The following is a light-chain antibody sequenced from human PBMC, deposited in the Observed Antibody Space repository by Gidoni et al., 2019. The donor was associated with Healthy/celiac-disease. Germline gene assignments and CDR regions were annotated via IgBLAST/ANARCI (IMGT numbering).Light chain of an antibody. CDR2: DAS. Sequence: IVLTQSPSTLSLSPGERATLSCRASQSVSSYLAWYKQKPGQAPRLLIYDASNRATGIQARFSGSGCGTDFNLTIRSLEAEDFEVYYCQQRRNWPPSITFGQGTRLEIK. CDR3: QQRRNWPPSIT. CDR1: QSVSSY. V-gene: IGKV3-11*01. J-gene: IGKJ5*01.